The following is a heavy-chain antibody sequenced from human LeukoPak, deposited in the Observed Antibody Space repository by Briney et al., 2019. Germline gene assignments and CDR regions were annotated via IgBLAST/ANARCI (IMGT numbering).Heavy chain of an antibody. D-gene: IGHD6-13*01. Sequence: PGGSLRLSCAASGFTFSSYGMHWVRQAPGKGLEWVAFIRYDGSHKYYADSVKGRFTISRDNSKNTLYLQMNGLRAEDTAVYYCAKDSGEYSSSWYEDYWGQGTLVTVSS. V-gene: IGHV3-30*02. CDR3: AKDSGEYSSSWYEDY. CDR1: GFTFSSYG. J-gene: IGHJ4*02. CDR2: IRYDGSHK.